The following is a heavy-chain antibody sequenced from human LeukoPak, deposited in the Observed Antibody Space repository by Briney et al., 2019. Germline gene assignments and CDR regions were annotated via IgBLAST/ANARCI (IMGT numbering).Heavy chain of an antibody. Sequence: SVKVSCKASGGTFSSYAISWVRQAPGQGLDWMGGIIPIFGTANYAQKFQGRVTITADESTSTAYMELSSLRSEDTAVYYCARAASEGDYYDSSGYPYYFDYWGQGTLVTVSS. D-gene: IGHD3-22*01. J-gene: IGHJ4*02. CDR3: ARAASEGDYYDSSGYPYYFDY. CDR2: IIPIFGTA. V-gene: IGHV1-69*01. CDR1: GGTFSSYA.